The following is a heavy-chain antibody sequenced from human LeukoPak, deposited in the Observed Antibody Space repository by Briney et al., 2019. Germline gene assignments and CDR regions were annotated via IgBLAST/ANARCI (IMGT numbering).Heavy chain of an antibody. D-gene: IGHD5-12*01. J-gene: IGHJ6*03. CDR1: GFTFSSYA. CDR2: ISGSAGST. Sequence: GGSLRLSCAASGFTFSSYAMNWVRQAPGKGLEWVSTISGSAGSTYYADSVKGRFTISRDNSKNTLYVQMNSLRAEDTAVYDCAKGSPGFYYYMDVWGRGTTVTVSS. CDR3: AKGSPGFYYYMDV. V-gene: IGHV3-23*01.